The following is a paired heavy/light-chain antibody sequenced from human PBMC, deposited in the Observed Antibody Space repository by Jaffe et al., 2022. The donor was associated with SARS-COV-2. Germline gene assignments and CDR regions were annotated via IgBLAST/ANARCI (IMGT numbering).Light chain of an antibody. CDR1: QSIGSS. CDR3: HQSSSLPFT. V-gene: IGKV6-21*01. Sequence: EIVLTQSPDFQSVTPKEKVTITCRASQSIGSSLHWYQQKPHQSPKLLIKYASQSLSGVPSRFSGSGSGTDFTLTINSLEAEDAATYYCHQSSSLPFTFGPGTKVDIK. J-gene: IGKJ3*01. CDR2: YAS.
Heavy chain of an antibody. CDR2: IYPGDSDT. V-gene: IGHV5-51*01. J-gene: IGHJ3*02. CDR1: GYSFSSYW. CDR3: ARHPPDGSGSPRGAFDI. D-gene: IGHD3-10*01. Sequence: EVQLVQSGAEVKKPGESLKISCKTSGYSFSSYWIGWVRQMPGEGLEWMGIIYPGDSDTRYSPSFQGQVTISADKSISTAYLQWSSLKASDTGMYYCARHPPDGSGSPRGAFDIWGQGTMVTVSS.